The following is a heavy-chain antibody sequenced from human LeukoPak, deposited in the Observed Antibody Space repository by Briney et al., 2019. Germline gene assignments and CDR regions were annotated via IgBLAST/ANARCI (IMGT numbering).Heavy chain of an antibody. CDR1: GGIIRDSGYY. D-gene: IGHD4-17*01. V-gene: IGHV4-39*01. Sequence: SETLSLTCTVSGGIIRDSGYYWGWLRQPPGKGLEWIGTVFYSGRTYYNSSLQSRVTISVDTSKNQFSLRLSSVTADDTAIYYCARLSNDYGDYEGHYWGQGTLVTVSP. J-gene: IGHJ4*02. CDR3: ARLSNDYGDYEGHY. CDR2: VFYSGRT.